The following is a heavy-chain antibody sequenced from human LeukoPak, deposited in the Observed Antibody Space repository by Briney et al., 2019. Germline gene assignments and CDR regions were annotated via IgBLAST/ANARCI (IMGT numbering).Heavy chain of an antibody. V-gene: IGHV4-34*01. J-gene: IGHJ3*02. CDR3: ATRNSGSYSI. Sequence: PSETLSLTCAVYGGSFSGYYWSWIRQPPGKGLEWTGEINHSGSTNYNPSLKSRVTISVDTSKNQFSLKLSSVTAADTAVYYCATRNSGSYSIWGQGTMVTVSS. CDR1: GGSFSGYY. D-gene: IGHD1-26*01. CDR2: INHSGST.